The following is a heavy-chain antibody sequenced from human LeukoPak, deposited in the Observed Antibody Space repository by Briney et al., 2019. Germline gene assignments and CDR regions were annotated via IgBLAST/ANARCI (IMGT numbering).Heavy chain of an antibody. CDR2: ISAYNGNT. CDR1: GYTFTSYG. D-gene: IGHD3-10*01. J-gene: IGHJ4*02. Sequence: ASVKVSCKASGYTFTSYGISWVRQAPGQGLEWMEWISAYNGNTNYAQKLQGRVTMTTDTSTSTAYMELRSLRSDDTAVYYCAREGSITMVRGVINYWGQGTLVTVSS. CDR3: AREGSITMVRGVINY. V-gene: IGHV1-18*01.